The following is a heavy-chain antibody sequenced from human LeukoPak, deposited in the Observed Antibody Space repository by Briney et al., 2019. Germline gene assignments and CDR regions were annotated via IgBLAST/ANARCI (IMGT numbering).Heavy chain of an antibody. J-gene: IGHJ5*02. CDR1: GYSISSGYY. D-gene: IGHD3-3*01. CDR2: IYHSGST. CDR3: ARDGFLGWLLLKVGNWFDP. Sequence: SETLSLTCTVSGYSISSGYYWGWIRQPPGKGLEWIGSIYHSGSTYYNPSLKSRVTISVDTSKNQFSLKLSSVTAADTAVYYCARDGFLGWLLLKVGNWFDPWGQGTLVTVSS. V-gene: IGHV4-38-2*02.